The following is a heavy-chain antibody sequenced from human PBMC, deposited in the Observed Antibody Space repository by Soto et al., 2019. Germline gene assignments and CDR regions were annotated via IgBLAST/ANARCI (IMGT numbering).Heavy chain of an antibody. CDR2: FDPEDGET. V-gene: IGHV1-24*01. D-gene: IGHD1-1*01. J-gene: IGHJ4*02. CDR3: AAGGTRWLNSPFDY. Sequence: QVQLVQSGAEVKKPGASVKVSCKVSGHTLTELSMHWVRLAPGKGLEWMGGFDPEDGETISAQKFQGRVTMTEDTSTDSTYLELSSLRSEDTAVDYCAAGGTRWLNSPFDYWGQGTLVTISS. CDR1: GHTLTELS.